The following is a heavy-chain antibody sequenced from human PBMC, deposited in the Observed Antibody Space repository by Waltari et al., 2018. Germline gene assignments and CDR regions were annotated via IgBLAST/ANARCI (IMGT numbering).Heavy chain of an antibody. D-gene: IGHD3-22*01. J-gene: IGHJ4*02. CDR2: ISYDGSNK. V-gene: IGHV3-30-3*01. Sequence: QVQLVESGGGVVQPGWSLRLSCAASGVTFSRYARHWVRQAPGKGLEWVAVISYDGSNKYYADSVKGRFTISRDNSKNTLYLQMNSLRAEDTAVYYCARQWLLYYFDYWGQGTLVTVSS. CDR3: ARQWLLYYFDY. CDR1: GVTFSRYA.